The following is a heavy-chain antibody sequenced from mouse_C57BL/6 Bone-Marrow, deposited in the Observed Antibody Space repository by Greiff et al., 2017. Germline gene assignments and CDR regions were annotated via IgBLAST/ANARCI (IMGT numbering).Heavy chain of an antibody. J-gene: IGHJ3*01. D-gene: IGHD2-1*01. Sequence: EVQLQESGGGLVKPGGSLKLSCAASGFTFSSYAMPWVRQTPEKRLEWVATISDGGSYTYYPDNVKGRFTISRDKAKNNLYLQMSHLKSEDTAMYYCAREGNYHAYWGQGTLVTVSA. CDR3: AREGNYHAY. CDR2: ISDGGSYT. V-gene: IGHV5-4*01. CDR1: GFTFSSYA.